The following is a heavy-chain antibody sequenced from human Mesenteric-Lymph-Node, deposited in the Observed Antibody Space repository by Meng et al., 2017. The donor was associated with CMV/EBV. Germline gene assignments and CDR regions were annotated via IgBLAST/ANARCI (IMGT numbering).Heavy chain of an antibody. J-gene: IGHJ3*02. Sequence: ASVKVSCKTSGYTFSTYDINWVRQAAGQGLEWMGWVNPDSANTGYAQKFQGRVTIFRNTSTSTAYIELGSLRSEDTAVYYCARGATNGGAFDIWGQGTMVTVSS. CDR2: VNPDSANT. D-gene: IGHD5-12*01. V-gene: IGHV1-8*03. CDR1: GYTFSTYD. CDR3: ARGATNGGAFDI.